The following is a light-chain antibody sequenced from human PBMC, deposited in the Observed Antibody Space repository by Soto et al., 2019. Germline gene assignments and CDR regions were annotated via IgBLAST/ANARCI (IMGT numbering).Light chain of an antibody. V-gene: IGKV3-11*01. CDR1: QSVGSY. Sequence: DIVLTQSPATLSLSPGERATLSCRASQSVGSYLAWYQQKPGQAPSLLIYDASGRATGIPARFSGSGSGTDFTLTISSLDPEDFAVYYCQQRSNWRSTFGQGTRLEIK. CDR3: QQRSNWRST. CDR2: DAS. J-gene: IGKJ5*01.